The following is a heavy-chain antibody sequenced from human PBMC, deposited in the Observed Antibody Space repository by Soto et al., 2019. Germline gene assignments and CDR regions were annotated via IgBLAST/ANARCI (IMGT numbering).Heavy chain of an antibody. D-gene: IGHD2-15*01. Sequence: QVQLVQSGAEVKKPGASVKVSCKASGYTFTSYYMHWVRQAPGQGLEWMGIINPSGGSTSYAQKFQGRVTMTRGTSTSTVYMELSSLRSEDTAVYYCARDQAGVSLPTAEYFQHWGQGTLVTVSS. J-gene: IGHJ1*01. CDR1: GYTFTSYY. V-gene: IGHV1-46*03. CDR2: INPSGGST. CDR3: ARDQAGVSLPTAEYFQH.